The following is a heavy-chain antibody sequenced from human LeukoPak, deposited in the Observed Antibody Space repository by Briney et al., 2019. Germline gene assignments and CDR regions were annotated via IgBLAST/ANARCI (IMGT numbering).Heavy chain of an antibody. D-gene: IGHD3-10*01. CDR2: LSWNGATV. Sequence: PGGSLRLSCAASGFTFSSYAMHWVRQAPGKGLEWVSGLSWNGATVGYADSVKGRFTIFRDNTKNSLYLQMSSLKTEDTALYYCAKDIGIALRGATFENWGQGTLVTVSS. CDR1: GFTFSSYA. CDR3: AKDIGIALRGATFEN. V-gene: IGHV3-9*01. J-gene: IGHJ4*02.